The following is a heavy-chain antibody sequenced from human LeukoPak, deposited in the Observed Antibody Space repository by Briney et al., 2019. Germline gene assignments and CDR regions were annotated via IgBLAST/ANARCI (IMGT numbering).Heavy chain of an antibody. CDR2: ISGGGDTT. Sequence: PGGSLRLSCAAPGFTFNTYAMSWVRQAPGKGLEWVSSISGGGDTTNYADSVKGRFTISRDNSKNTLYLQMNSLRGEDTARYYCAKATIEQWLVKVDSFDSWGQGTLVSVSS. D-gene: IGHD6-19*01. CDR3: AKATIEQWLVKVDSFDS. J-gene: IGHJ4*02. V-gene: IGHV3-23*01. CDR1: GFTFNTYA.